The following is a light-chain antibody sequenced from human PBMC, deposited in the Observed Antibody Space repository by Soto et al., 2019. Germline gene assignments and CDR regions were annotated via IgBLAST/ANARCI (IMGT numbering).Light chain of an antibody. CDR2: KAS. J-gene: IGKJ4*01. CDR1: QTIRSE. V-gene: IGKV1-5*03. Sequence: DIQMTQSPSTLSASVGDRVTISCRASQTIRSELAWYQQKPGKAPKLLIYKASNLESGVPSRISGSGSGTEFTLTVSSLQPDDFATYYCLQYDNYPLIFGGGTKVEIK. CDR3: LQYDNYPLI.